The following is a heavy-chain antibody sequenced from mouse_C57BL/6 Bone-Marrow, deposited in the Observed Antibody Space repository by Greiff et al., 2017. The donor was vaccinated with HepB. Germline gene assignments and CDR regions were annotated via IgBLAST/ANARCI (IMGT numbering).Heavy chain of an antibody. V-gene: IGHV1-52*01. D-gene: IGHD1-1*01. CDR2: IDPSDSET. CDR1: GYTFTSYW. CDR3: ARRYYGSSNEGFAY. J-gene: IGHJ3*01. Sequence: VQLQQPGAELVRPGSSVKLSCKASGYTFTSYWMHWVKQRPIQGLEWIGNIDPSDSETHYNQKFKDKATLTVDKSSSTAYMQLSSLTSEDSAVYYCARRYYGSSNEGFAYWGQGTLVTVSA.